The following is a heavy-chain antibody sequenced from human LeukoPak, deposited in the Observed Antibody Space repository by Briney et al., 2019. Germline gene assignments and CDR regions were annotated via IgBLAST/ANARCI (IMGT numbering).Heavy chain of an antibody. J-gene: IGHJ4*02. CDR2: IYSSGST. CDR3: ARLARPNWTDFDY. V-gene: IGHV4-59*12. CDR1: GGSISSYY. Sequence: SETLSLTCTVSGGSISSYYWSWIRQPPGKGLEWIGYIYSSGSTNYNPSLKSRVTISVDTSKNQFSLKLSSVTAADTAVYYCARLARPNWTDFDYWGQGTLVTVSS. D-gene: IGHD1-1*01.